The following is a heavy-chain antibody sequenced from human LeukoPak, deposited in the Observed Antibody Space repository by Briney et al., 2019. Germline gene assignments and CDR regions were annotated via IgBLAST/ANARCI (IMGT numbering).Heavy chain of an antibody. Sequence: GGSLRLSCAASGFTFSSYAMSWVRQAPGKGLEWISAISGSGGSTYYADSVKGRFTISRHNSKNTLYLQMNSLRAEDTAVYYCARATGYSSGWSIWDWGQGTLVTVSS. CDR2: ISGSGGST. D-gene: IGHD6-19*01. V-gene: IGHV3-23*01. J-gene: IGHJ4*02. CDR1: GFTFSSYA. CDR3: ARATGYSSGWSIWD.